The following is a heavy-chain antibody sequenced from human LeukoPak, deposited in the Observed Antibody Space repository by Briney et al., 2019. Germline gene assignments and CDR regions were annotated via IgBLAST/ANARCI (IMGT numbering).Heavy chain of an antibody. V-gene: IGHV4-31*03. Sequence: KSSQTLSLTCTVSGDSIATGGNYWSWIRQPPGKGLEWIGYIHHTGSTYFNPSLKSRVTLSVDTSENHFSLRLTSATAADTATYYCASDRHRSGHWYYDLWGRGILVALSS. CDR1: GDSIATGGNY. CDR2: IHHTGST. CDR3: ASDRHRSGHWYYDL. J-gene: IGHJ2*01.